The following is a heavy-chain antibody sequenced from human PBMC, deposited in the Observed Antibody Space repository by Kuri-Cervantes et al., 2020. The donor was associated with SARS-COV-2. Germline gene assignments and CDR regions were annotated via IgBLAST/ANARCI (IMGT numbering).Heavy chain of an antibody. CDR2: INPNSGGT. CDR1: GYTFTGYY. D-gene: IGHD7-27*01. CDR3: ARETRPFTGDKNTPRGGYFDY. J-gene: IGHJ4*02. V-gene: IGHV1-2*02. Sequence: ASVKVSCKASGYTFTGYYMHWVRQAPGQGLEWMGWINPNSGGTNYAQKFQGGVTMTRDTSISTAYMELSRLRSEDTAVYYCARETRPFTGDKNTPRGGYFDYWGQGTLVTVSS.